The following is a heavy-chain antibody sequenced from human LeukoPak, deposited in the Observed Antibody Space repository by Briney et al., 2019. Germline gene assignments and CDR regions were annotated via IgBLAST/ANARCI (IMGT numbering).Heavy chain of an antibody. D-gene: IGHD1-1*01. CDR2: IKQDGSEK. V-gene: IGHV3-7*01. CDR1: GFTFSSYW. Sequence: PGGSLRLSCVASGASGFTFSSYWMSWVRQAPGKGLEWVADIKQDGSEKNYVDSVKGRFTISRDNAKNSLYLQMNSLRAEDTAVYYCARDYGGTFDYWGQGTLVTVSS. J-gene: IGHJ4*02. CDR3: ARDYGGTFDY.